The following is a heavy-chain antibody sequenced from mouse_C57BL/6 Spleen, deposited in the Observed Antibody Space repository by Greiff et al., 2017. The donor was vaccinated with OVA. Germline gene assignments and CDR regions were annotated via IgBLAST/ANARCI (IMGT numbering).Heavy chain of an antibody. CDR1: GYTFTSYG. Sequence: VKLQESGAELARPGASVKLSCKASGYTFTSYGISWVKQRTGQGLEWIGEIYPRSGNTYYNEKFKGKATLTADKSSSTAYMELRSLTSEDSAVYFCARSKDGYYDYWGQGTTLTVSS. CDR3: ARSKDGYYDY. CDR2: IYPRSGNT. J-gene: IGHJ2*01. D-gene: IGHD2-3*01. V-gene: IGHV1-81*01.